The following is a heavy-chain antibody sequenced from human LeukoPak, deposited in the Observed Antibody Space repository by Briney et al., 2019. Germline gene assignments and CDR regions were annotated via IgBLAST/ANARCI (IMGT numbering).Heavy chain of an antibody. J-gene: IGHJ4*02. V-gene: IGHV3-15*04. CDR3: TEGLAY. D-gene: IGHD2-21*01. CDR1: GFTFSYVW. Sequence: GGSLRLSCAASGFTFSYVWMSWVRQAPRKWLEWVGRIASTAHGGTTDYAAPVKGRFTISRDDSKDTLYLQMNSLKTEDTAVYFCTEGLAYWGQGTLVTVSS. CDR2: IASTAHGGTT.